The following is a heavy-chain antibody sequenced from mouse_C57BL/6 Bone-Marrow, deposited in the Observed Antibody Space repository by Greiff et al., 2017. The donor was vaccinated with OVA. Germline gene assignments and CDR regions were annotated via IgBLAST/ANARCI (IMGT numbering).Heavy chain of an antibody. D-gene: IGHD1-1*01. V-gene: IGHV5-4*01. J-gene: IGHJ1*03. CDR1: GFTFSSYA. Sequence: EVQLQQSGGGLVKPGGSLKLSCAASGFTFSSYAMSWVSQTPEKRLEWVATISDGGSYTYYPDNVKGRFTISRDNAKNNLYLQMSHLKSEVTAMYYCARSSYCSSCFHWCFDGWGTGTSGTVSS. CDR2: ISDGGSYT. CDR3: ARSSYCSSCFHWCFDG.